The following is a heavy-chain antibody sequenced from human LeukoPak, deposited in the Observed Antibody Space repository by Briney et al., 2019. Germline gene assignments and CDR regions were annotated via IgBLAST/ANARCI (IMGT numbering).Heavy chain of an antibody. CDR3: ARDYYDTSGRGYFDY. V-gene: IGHV1-2*02. CDR1: GYNFPGYY. CDR2: INPNSGGT. Sequence: ASVKVSCKASGYNFPGYYMHWVRQAPGQGLEWVGWINPNSGGTIYAQKFQGRVTMTRDSSISTVCMELSRLTSDDTALYYCARDYYDTSGRGYFDYWGQGTLVTVSS. D-gene: IGHD3-22*01. J-gene: IGHJ4*02.